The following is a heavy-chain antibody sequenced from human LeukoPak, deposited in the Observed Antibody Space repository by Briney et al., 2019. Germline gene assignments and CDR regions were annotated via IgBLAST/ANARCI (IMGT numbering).Heavy chain of an antibody. CDR3: ARGVYYGSGSYSDF. J-gene: IGHJ4*02. CDR2: ISPNSGDT. D-gene: IGHD3-10*01. V-gene: IGHV1-2*02. Sequence: ASMKVSCKASGYTFIGYYMHWVRQAPGQGLEWMGWISPNSGDTNYSPKFQDRVTITRDTSITTTYMELSRLRSDDAAVYYCARGVYYGSGSYSDFWGQGTLVTVSS. CDR1: GYTFIGYY.